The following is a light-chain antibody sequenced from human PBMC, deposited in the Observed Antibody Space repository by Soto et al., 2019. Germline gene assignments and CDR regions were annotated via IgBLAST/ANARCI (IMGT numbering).Light chain of an antibody. CDR2: DAS. V-gene: IGKV3-20*01. CDR1: QNVSSSY. CDR3: QQYGSSPRT. J-gene: IGKJ5*01. Sequence: EYVLRQSAGALSWSPGERGTLYCRASQNVSSSYLAWYQQKPGQAPRLLIYDASSRATGIPARFSGSESGTDFTLTISSLEPEDFAVYYCQQYGSSPRTFGQGTLLEIK.